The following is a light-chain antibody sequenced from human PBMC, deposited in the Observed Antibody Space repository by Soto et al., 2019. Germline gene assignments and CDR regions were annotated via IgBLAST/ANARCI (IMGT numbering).Light chain of an antibody. CDR1: QDISNY. CDR3: QQYDNLPLT. V-gene: IGKV1-33*01. CDR2: DAF. Sequence: DIQMTQSPSSLSASVGDRVTITCQASQDISNYLNWYQQKPGKAPKLLIYDAFSLETGVPSRFSGRGSGTDFIFTISSLQPEDIATYYCQQYDNLPLTFGGGTKVEIK. J-gene: IGKJ4*01.